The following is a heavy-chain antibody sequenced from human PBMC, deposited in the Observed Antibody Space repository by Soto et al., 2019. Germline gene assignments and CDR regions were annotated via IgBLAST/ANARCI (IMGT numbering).Heavy chain of an antibody. CDR3: ARGDCSSTSCRNAYYYGMDV. J-gene: IGHJ6*02. V-gene: IGHV1-69*01. Sequence: QVQLVQSGAEVKKPGSSVKVSCKASGGTFSSYAISWVRQAPGQGLEWMGGIIPIFGTANYAQKFQGRVTITADESTSTAYMELSSLRSEDTAVYYWARGDCSSTSCRNAYYYGMDVWGQGTTVTVSS. CDR1: GGTFSSYA. CDR2: IIPIFGTA. D-gene: IGHD2-2*01.